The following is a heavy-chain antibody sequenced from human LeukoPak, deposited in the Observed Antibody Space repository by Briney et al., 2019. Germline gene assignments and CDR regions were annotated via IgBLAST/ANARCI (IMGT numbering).Heavy chain of an antibody. J-gene: IGHJ4*02. V-gene: IGHV3-11*04. Sequence: GGSLRLSCAASGFTFSDYYMSWIRQAPGKGLEWVSYISSSGSTIYYADSVKGRFTISRDNAKNSLYLQMNSLRAEDTAVYYCAREGAVLLWFGVPLDYWGQGTLVTVSS. CDR2: ISSSGSTI. CDR1: GFTFSDYY. D-gene: IGHD3-10*01. CDR3: AREGAVLLWFGVPLDY.